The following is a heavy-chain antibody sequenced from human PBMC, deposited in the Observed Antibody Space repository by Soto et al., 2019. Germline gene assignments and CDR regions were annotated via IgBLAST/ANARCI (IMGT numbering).Heavy chain of an antibody. Sequence: ASVKVSCKASGYTFTSYYMHWVRQAPGQGLEWMGIINPSGGSTSYAQKFQGRVTMTRDTSTSTVYMELSSLRSEDTAVYYCAREGRIVATIPHYYYYMDVWGKGTTVTVSS. D-gene: IGHD5-12*01. J-gene: IGHJ6*03. CDR2: INPSGGST. CDR3: AREGRIVATIPHYYYYMDV. V-gene: IGHV1-46*03. CDR1: GYTFTSYY.